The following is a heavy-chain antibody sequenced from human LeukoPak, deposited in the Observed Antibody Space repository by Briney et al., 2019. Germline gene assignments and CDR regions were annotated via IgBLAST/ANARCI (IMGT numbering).Heavy chain of an antibody. D-gene: IGHD6-19*01. V-gene: IGHV3-7*01. CDR2: IKQDGSEK. CDR3: ARDPVRGYSSGWLDY. J-gene: IGHJ4*02. Sequence: GGSLRLSCAASGFTFSSYWMSWVRQAPGKGLEWVANIKQDGSEKYYVDSVKGRFTISRDNAKNSLYLQMNSLRAEDTAVYYCARDPVRGYSSGWLDYWGQGTLVTVSS. CDR1: GFTFSSYW.